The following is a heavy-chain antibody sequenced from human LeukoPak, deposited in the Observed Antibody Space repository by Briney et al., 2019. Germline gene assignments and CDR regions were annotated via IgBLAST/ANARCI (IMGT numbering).Heavy chain of an antibody. CDR1: GFTFSNAW. V-gene: IGHV3-15*01. J-gene: IGHJ4*02. CDR3: TTDLNPELTVVVPAASG. Sequence: GGSLRLSCAASGFTFSNAWMSWVRQAPGKGLEWVGRIKSKTDGGTTDYAAPVKGRFTISTDDSKNTLYLQMNSLKTEDTAVYYCTTDLNPELTVVVPAASGWGQGTLVTVSS. D-gene: IGHD2-2*01. CDR2: IKSKTDGGTT.